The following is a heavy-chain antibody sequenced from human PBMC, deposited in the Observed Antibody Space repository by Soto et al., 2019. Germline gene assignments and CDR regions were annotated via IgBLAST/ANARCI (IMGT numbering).Heavy chain of an antibody. CDR3: ARGQDDYYDSSGYYSFRY. D-gene: IGHD3-22*01. V-gene: IGHV1-18*01. J-gene: IGHJ4*02. CDR2: ISAYNGNT. CDR1: GYTFTSYG. Sequence: GAXVKVSCKASGYTFTSYGIGWVRQAPGQGLEWMGWISAYNGNTNYAQKLQGRVTMTTDTSTSTAYMELRSLRSDDTAVYYCARGQDDYYDSSGYYSFRYWGQGTLVTVSS.